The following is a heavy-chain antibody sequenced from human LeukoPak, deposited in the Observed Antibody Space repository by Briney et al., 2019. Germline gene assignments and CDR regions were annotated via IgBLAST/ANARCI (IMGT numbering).Heavy chain of an antibody. CDR3: AGDYIWGRLF. J-gene: IGHJ4*01. CDR2: ITSDGSTT. D-gene: IGHD3-16*01. CDR1: GFILSDYW. Sequence: GGSLRLSCVGSGFILSDYWMHWVRQTPGKGLMWVSRITSDGSTTWYADSVKGRFTVSRDNAKNTLFLEMNSLRDEDTAVYYCAGDYIWGRLFWGQGTLVTVSS. V-gene: IGHV3-74*01.